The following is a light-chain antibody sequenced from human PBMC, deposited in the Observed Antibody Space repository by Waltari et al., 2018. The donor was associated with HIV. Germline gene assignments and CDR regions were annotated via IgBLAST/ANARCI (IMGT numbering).Light chain of an antibody. J-gene: IGLJ2*01. CDR1: NSDVVIHYSNY. CDR3: TSYTSTPITSGVV. CDR2: DVS. V-gene: IGLV2-14*03. Sequence: QSALIQPASVSGSPGQSITISCTGTNSDVVIHYSNYFSWTQRHPGKVPKLLIYDVSNRPSGVSNRFSGSKSGSTASLTISGLQVEDEADYFCTSYTSTPITSGVVFGGGTTVTVL.